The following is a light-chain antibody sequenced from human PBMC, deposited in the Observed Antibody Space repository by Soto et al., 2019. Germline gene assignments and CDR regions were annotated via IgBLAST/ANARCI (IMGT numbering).Light chain of an antibody. Sequence: EIGLKKSAGTLSLSNGERATLSSRASQSISSNLAWYQQKPGQAPRLLIDDASTRAAGIPARFNGGGSGTEFTLTISSLQSEDFALYYCPQFHNWPLSFCGGTKVDI. CDR2: DAS. J-gene: IGKJ4*01. CDR1: QSISSN. CDR3: PQFHNWPLS. V-gene: IGKV3-15*01.